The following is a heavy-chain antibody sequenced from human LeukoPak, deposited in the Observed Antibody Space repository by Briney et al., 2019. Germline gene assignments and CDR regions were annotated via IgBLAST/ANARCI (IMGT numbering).Heavy chain of an antibody. CDR2: IYYSGST. D-gene: IGHD1-26*01. CDR1: GGSISSYY. Sequence: PSETLSLTCTVSGGSISSYYWSWIRQPPGKGLEWIGYIYYSGSTNYNPSLKSRVTISVDTSKNQFSLKLSSVTAADTAVYYCARQGELPFFDYWGRGTLVTVSS. CDR3: ARQGELPFFDY. J-gene: IGHJ4*02. V-gene: IGHV4-59*01.